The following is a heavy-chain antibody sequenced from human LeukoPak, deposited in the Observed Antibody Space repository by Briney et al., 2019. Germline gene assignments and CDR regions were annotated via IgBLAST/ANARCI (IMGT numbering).Heavy chain of an antibody. J-gene: IGHJ3*02. D-gene: IGHD6-19*01. Sequence: SETLSLTCAVSGYSISSGYYWGWIRQPPGKGLEWIGSIYHSGSTYYNPSLKSRVTISVDTSKNQFSLKLSSVTAADTAVYYCARDQWYSSGWYNEMDAFDIWGQGTMVTVSS. CDR3: ARDQWYSSGWYNEMDAFDI. CDR2: IYHSGST. CDR1: GYSISSGYY. V-gene: IGHV4-38-2*02.